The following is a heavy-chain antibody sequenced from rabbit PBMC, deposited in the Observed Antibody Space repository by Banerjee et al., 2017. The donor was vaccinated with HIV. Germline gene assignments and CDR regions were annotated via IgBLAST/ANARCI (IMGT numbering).Heavy chain of an antibody. V-gene: IGHV1S40*01. Sequence: QSLEESGGGLVKPGGTLTLTCKASGIDFSSYYYMCWVRQAPGKGLEWIACIYTSSGSTYYASWAKGLFTISKTSSTTVTLQMTSLTAADTATYFCARCVGYGGYGYGCLDFWGPGTLVTVS. CDR1: GIDFSSYYY. J-gene: IGHJ3*01. CDR3: ARCVGYGGYGYGCLDF. D-gene: IGHD6-1*01. CDR2: IYTSSGST.